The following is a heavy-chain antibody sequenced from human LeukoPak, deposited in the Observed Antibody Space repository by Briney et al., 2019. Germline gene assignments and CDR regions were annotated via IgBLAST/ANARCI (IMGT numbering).Heavy chain of an antibody. D-gene: IGHD3-10*01. CDR2: ISYDGSNK. V-gene: IGHV3-30-3*01. CDR1: GFTFSSYA. CDR3: ARGASYYYGSGSYHYY. Sequence: GGSLRLSCAASGFTFSSYAMHWVRQAPGKGLEWVAVISYDGSNKYYADSVKGRFTISRDNSKNTLYLQMNSLRAEDTAVYYCARGASYYYGSGSYHYYWGQGTLVTVSS. J-gene: IGHJ4*02.